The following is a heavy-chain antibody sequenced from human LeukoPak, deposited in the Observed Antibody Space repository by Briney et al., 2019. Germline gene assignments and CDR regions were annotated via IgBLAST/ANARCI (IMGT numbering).Heavy chain of an antibody. Sequence: AGGSLRLSCAASGFTFSSYAMSWVRQAPGKGLEWVSAISGSGGSTYYADSVKGRFTISRDNSKNTLYLQMNGLRADDTAVYYCAKTYMWYYFDYWGQGTLVTVSS. J-gene: IGHJ4*02. CDR2: ISGSGGST. D-gene: IGHD2-21*01. V-gene: IGHV3-23*01. CDR1: GFTFSSYA. CDR3: AKTYMWYYFDY.